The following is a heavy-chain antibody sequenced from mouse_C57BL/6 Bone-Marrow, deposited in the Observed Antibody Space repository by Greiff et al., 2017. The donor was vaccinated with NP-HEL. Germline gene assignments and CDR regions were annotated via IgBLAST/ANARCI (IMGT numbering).Heavy chain of an antibody. D-gene: IGHD1-1*01. Sequence: QVQLQQSGAELVRPGASVKLSCKASGYTFTDYYINWVKQRPGQGLEWIARIYPGSGNTYYNEKFKGKATLTAEKSSSTAYMQLSSLTSEDSAVYFCASIYYYGSSYFDCWGRGTTLTVSS. CDR1: GYTFTDYY. J-gene: IGHJ2*01. CDR3: ASIYYYGSSYFDC. CDR2: IYPGSGNT. V-gene: IGHV1-76*01.